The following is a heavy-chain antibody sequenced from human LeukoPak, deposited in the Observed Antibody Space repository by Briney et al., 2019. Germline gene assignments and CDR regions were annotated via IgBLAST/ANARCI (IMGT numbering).Heavy chain of an antibody. CDR1: GFTFSDYY. D-gene: IGHD6-13*01. Sequence: KPGGTLRLSCAASGFTFSDYYMSWIRQAPGKGLEWVSYINPSGSSLYYADSVKGRVTISRDNAKNSLYLQMNSLRAEDTAVYYCAKDILAAGLHFDHWGQGTLVTVSS. CDR3: AKDILAAGLHFDH. CDR2: INPSGSSL. V-gene: IGHV3-11*01. J-gene: IGHJ4*02.